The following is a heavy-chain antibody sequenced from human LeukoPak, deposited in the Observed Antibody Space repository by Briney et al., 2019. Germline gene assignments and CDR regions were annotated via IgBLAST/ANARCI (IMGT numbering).Heavy chain of an antibody. CDR3: TTRGGSFSIFDY. Sequence: GGSLRLSCAASGFTFSSYGMHWVSQAPGKGLEWVAVISYDGSNKYYADSVKGRFTISRDNSKNTLYLQMNSLKTEDTAVYYCTTRGGSFSIFDYWGQGTLVTVSS. CDR2: ISYDGSNK. V-gene: IGHV3-30*03. D-gene: IGHD1-26*01. CDR1: GFTFSSYG. J-gene: IGHJ4*02.